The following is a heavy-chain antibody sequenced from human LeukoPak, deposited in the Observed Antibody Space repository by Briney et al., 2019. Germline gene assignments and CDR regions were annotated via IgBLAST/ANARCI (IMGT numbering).Heavy chain of an antibody. V-gene: IGHV1-46*01. J-gene: IGHJ4*02. CDR3: ARESDVGKDFDC. CDR2: INLDNGNT. D-gene: IGHD1-26*01. CDR1: GYTFTYHY. Sequence: ASGTVSCTASGYTFTYHYIHLVRQAPGQGLEWMGIINLDNGNTNYARRFQGRVTMTRDTSTSTVYMEVSRLGSDDTAVYYCARESDVGKDFDCWGQGTLVTVSS.